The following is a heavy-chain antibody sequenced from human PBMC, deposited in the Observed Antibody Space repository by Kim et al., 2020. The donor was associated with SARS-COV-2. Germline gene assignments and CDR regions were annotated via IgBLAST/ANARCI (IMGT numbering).Heavy chain of an antibody. D-gene: IGHD3-10*01. J-gene: IGHJ5*02. CDR2: T. CDR3: AGVWVGGLFGP. V-gene: IGHV4-39*01. Sequence: TDYTPSLKNRVTIPVDTSTNQLSLTLNSVTAADTAVYYCAGVWVGGLFGPWGQGSLVTVSS.